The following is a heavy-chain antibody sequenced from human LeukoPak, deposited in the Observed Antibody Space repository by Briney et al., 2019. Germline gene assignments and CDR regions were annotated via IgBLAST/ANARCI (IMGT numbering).Heavy chain of an antibody. CDR1: GFFFSSYS. V-gene: IGHV3-48*04. CDR2: ISRSSDNI. J-gene: IGHJ5*02. CDR3: ARDTFCSITSRSGPCVFDP. Sequence: GGSLRLSCEASGFFFSSYSMNWVRQAGEKGLEWVSCISRSSDNIDYADSVKGRFAISRDNAKNSQYLQINSLRAEDTAVYYCARDTFCSITSRSGPCVFDPWGQGILVTVSS. D-gene: IGHD2-2*01.